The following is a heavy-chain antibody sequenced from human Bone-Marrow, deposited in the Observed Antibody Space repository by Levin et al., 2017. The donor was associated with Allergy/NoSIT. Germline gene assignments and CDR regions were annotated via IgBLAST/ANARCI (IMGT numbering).Heavy chain of an antibody. D-gene: IGHD3-10*01. CDR1: GFTFSSYS. J-gene: IGHJ4*02. CDR2: ISSSSSTI. Sequence: PGGSLRLSCAASGFTFSSYSMNWVRQAPGKGLEWVSYISSSSSTIYYADSVKGRFTISRDNAKNSLYLQMNSLRAEDTAVYYCARDNPYYGQRYYFDYWGQGTLVTVSS. CDR3: ARDNPYYGQRYYFDY. V-gene: IGHV3-48*04.